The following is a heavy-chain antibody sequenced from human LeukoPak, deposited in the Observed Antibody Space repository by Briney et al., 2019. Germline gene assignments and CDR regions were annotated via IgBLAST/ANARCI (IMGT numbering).Heavy chain of an antibody. D-gene: IGHD6-19*01. J-gene: IGHJ4*02. Sequence: GRSLRPSCAASGFTFSDYYMSWIRQAPGKGLEWVSYISSSGSTIYYADSVKGRFTISRDNAKNSLYLQMNSLRAEDTAVYYCARGREQWLEGIDYWGQGTLVTVSS. CDR3: ARGREQWLEGIDY. CDR2: ISSSGSTI. V-gene: IGHV3-11*01. CDR1: GFTFSDYY.